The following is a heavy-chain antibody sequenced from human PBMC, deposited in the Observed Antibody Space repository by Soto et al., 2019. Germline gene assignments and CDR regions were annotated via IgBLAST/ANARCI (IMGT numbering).Heavy chain of an antibody. CDR3: ARGHYGLDV. CDR1: GFTFSDWY. J-gene: IGHJ6*02. Sequence: PGESLRLSCAASGFTFSDWYLSWIRQAPGKGLEWVSYISSSGSGIYYGESVKGRFTISRDNAKNSLYLQMNSLRTDDTAVYYCARGHYGLDVWGQGT. CDR2: ISSSGSGI. V-gene: IGHV3-11*01.